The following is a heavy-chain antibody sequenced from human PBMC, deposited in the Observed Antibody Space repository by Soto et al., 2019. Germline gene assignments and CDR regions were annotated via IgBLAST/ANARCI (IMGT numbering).Heavy chain of an antibody. D-gene: IGHD6-13*01. CDR2: TYYRSKWYS. J-gene: IGHJ6*02. CDR1: GDSVSSNSAA. Sequence: SQTLSLTCAISGDSVSSNSAAWNWIRQSPSRGLEWLGRTYYRSKWYSDYAVSVKSRITINPDTSKNQFSLQLNSVTPEDTAVYYCARDLGSSWYKHYYYGMDVWGQGTTVTVSS. CDR3: ARDLGSSWYKHYYYGMDV. V-gene: IGHV6-1*01.